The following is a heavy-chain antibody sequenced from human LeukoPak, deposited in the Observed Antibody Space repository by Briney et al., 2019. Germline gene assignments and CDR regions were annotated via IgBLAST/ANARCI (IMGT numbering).Heavy chain of an antibody. CDR3: ARYYYGSGSYYYYYYYYMDV. D-gene: IGHD3-10*01. V-gene: IGHV1-18*01. CDR1: GYTFTSYG. CDR2: ISAYNGNT. J-gene: IGHJ6*03. Sequence: ASVKVSCKASGYTFTSYGISWVRQAPGQGLEGMGWISAYNGNTNYAQKLQGRVTMTTDTSTSTAYMDMRSLRSDDTAVYYCARYYYGSGSYYYYYYYYMDVWGKGTTVTVSS.